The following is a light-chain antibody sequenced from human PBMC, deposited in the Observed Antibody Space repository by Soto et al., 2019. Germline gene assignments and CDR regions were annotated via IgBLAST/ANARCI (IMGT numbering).Light chain of an antibody. V-gene: IGLV2-8*01. CDR1: SSDVGAYNY. CDR2: EVT. CDR3: SSYAGSKNLV. Sequence: QSVLTQPPSASGSPGQSVAISCTGTSSDVGAYNYVSWYQQHPGKAPKLMIYEVTKRPSGVPDRFSGSKSDNTASLTVSGLQAEDEADYYCSSYAGSKNLVFGGGTKHTVL. J-gene: IGLJ2*01.